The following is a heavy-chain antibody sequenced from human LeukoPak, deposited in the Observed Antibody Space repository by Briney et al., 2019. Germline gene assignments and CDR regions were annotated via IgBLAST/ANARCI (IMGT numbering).Heavy chain of an antibody. Sequence: GGSLRLSCSASGFLFYSYAMHWVRQAPGRGLEYVAAVTSSGSSTFHANSVKGRFTISRDNSKNTLYLQMDSLRPEDMAVYFCTRGPGYDYVWGIYRADYWGKGTLVTVSS. CDR2: VTSSGSST. D-gene: IGHD3-16*02. V-gene: IGHV3-64*01. J-gene: IGHJ4*02. CDR3: TRGPGYDYVWGIYRADY. CDR1: GFLFYSYA.